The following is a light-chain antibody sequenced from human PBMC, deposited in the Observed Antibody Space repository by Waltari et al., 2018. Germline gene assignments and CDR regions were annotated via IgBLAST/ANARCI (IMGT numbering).Light chain of an antibody. CDR2: GAS. J-gene: IGKJ1*01. CDR3: QQYSNWPRT. CDR1: QSVSSS. Sequence: LSCRASQSVSSSLAWYQQKPGQAPRLLIYGASSRATGIPDRFGGSGSGTDFTLTISSLEPEDFAAYYCQQYSNWPRTFGPGTKVEIK. V-gene: IGKV3-15*01.